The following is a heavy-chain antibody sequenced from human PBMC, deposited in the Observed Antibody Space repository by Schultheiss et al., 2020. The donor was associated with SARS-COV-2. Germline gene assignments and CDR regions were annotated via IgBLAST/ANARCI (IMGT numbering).Heavy chain of an antibody. CDR2: INSDGSST. J-gene: IGHJ4*02. CDR3: ARGEWELLLDY. V-gene: IGHV3-74*01. Sequence: GGSLRLSCAASGFTFSSYWMHWVRQAPGKGLVWVSRINSDGSSTSYADSVKGRFTISRDNSKNTLYLQMGSLRAEDMAVYYCARGEWELLLDYWGQGTLVTVSS. CDR1: GFTFSSYW. D-gene: IGHD1-26*01.